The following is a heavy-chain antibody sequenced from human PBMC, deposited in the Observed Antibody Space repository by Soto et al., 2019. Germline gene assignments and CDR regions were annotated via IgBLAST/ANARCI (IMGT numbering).Heavy chain of an antibody. V-gene: IGHV3-23*01. CDR2: ISGSGGST. Sequence: EVQLLESGGGLVQPGGSLRLSCAASGFTFSSYAMSWVRQAPGKGLEWVSAISGSGGSTYYADSVKGRFTISRDNSKNTLYLQMNSLRAEDTAVYYCAKDLELLPSASYGMDVWGQGTTVTVSS. CDR3: AKDLELLPSASYGMDV. J-gene: IGHJ6*02. D-gene: IGHD2-2*01. CDR1: GFTFSSYA.